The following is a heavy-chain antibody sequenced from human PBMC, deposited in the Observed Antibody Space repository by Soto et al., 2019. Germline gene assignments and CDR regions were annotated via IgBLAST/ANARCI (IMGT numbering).Heavy chain of an antibody. Sequence: GASVKVSCKASGGTFSSYAISWVRQTPGQGLEWMGGIIPIFGTANYAQKFQGRVTITADESTSTAYMELSSLRSGDTAVYYCARRAYGSGDDNLDAFDIWGQGTMVTVSS. V-gene: IGHV1-69*13. D-gene: IGHD3-10*01. J-gene: IGHJ3*02. CDR3: ARRAYGSGDDNLDAFDI. CDR2: IIPIFGTA. CDR1: GGTFSSYA.